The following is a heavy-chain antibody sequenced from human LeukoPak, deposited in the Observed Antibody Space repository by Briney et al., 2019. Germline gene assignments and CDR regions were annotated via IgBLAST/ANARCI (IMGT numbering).Heavy chain of an antibody. V-gene: IGHV1-2*02. J-gene: IGHJ4*02. CDR1: GYTFTGYY. CDR3: ARVGLTTVTTSGNY. CDR2: INPNSGGT. Sequence: ASVKVSCKASGYTFTGYYMHWVRQPPGQGLEWMGWINPNSGGTNYAQKFQGRVTMTRDTSISTAYMELSRLRSDETAVYYCARVGLTTVTTSGNYWGQGTLVTVSS. D-gene: IGHD4-17*01.